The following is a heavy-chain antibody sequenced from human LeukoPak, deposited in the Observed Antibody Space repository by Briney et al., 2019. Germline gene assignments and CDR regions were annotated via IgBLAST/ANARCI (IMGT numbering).Heavy chain of an antibody. D-gene: IGHD2-2*01. Sequence: GGSLRLSCAASRFTFSNYAMSWVRQAAGKGLEWVSGITSGHSTFSADSVKGRFTISRDNSKNTVYLQMNSLRAEDTAVYYCAKDYPECTGTTCSGEAFFDYWGQGTLVTVSS. J-gene: IGHJ4*02. CDR1: RFTFSNYA. CDR2: ITSGHST. V-gene: IGHV3-23*01. CDR3: AKDYPECTGTTCSGEAFFDY.